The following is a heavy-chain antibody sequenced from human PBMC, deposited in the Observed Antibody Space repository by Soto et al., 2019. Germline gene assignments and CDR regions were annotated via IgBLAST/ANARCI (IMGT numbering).Heavy chain of an antibody. J-gene: IGHJ4*02. V-gene: IGHV3-74*03. CDR3: ARRSDCSGATCYSGNYFDF. CDR1: GFTFSSYR. D-gene: IGHD2-15*01. Sequence: GGSLRLSCAASGFTFSSYRMHWVRQAPGKGLVWVSHIDSDGTTTTYADSVKGRFTISRDNAKNTLYLQMNSLRAEDTAVYYCARRSDCSGATCYSGNYFDFWGQGSLVTVSS. CDR2: IDSDGTTT.